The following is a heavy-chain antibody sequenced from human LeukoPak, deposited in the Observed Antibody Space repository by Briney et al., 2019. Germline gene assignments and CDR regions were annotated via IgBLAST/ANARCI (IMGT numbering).Heavy chain of an antibody. D-gene: IGHD1-26*01. V-gene: IGHV3-7*01. CDR1: GFTFSSYW. Sequence: GGSLRLSCAASGFTFSSYWMSWVRQAPGKGLEWVANIKQDGSEKYYVDSVKGRFTISRDNAKNSLYLQMNSLRAEDTAVYYCAIWPTLIVGATQGGYWGQGTLVTVSS. CDR3: AIWPTLIVGATQGGY. CDR2: IKQDGSEK. J-gene: IGHJ4*02.